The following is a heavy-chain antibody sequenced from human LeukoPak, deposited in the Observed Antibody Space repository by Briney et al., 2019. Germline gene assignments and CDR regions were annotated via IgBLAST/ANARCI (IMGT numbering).Heavy chain of an antibody. CDR3: ARDGLAMMVNWFDP. CDR2: IYYSGST. D-gene: IGHD3-22*01. V-gene: IGHV4-59*01. J-gene: IGHJ5*02. Sequence: PSETLSLTCTVSGGSISSYYWSWTRQPPGKGLEWIGYIYYSGSTNYNPSLKSRVTISVDTSKNQFSLKLSSVTAADTAVYYCARDGLAMMVNWFDPWGQGTLVTVSS. CDR1: GGSISSYY.